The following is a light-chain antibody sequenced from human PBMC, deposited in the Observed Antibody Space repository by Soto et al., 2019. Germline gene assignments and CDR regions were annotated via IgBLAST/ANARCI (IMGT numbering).Light chain of an antibody. J-gene: IGKJ2*03. CDR1: QSISSW. CDR3: QQYNSYSLYS. V-gene: IGKV1-5*01. Sequence: DIPMTQSPSTLYASVGDRVTITCRASQSISSWLAWYQQKPGKAPKLLIYDASSLESGVPSRFSGSGSGTEFTLTISRLQPDDFATYYCQQYNSYSLYSFGQGTKLELK. CDR2: DAS.